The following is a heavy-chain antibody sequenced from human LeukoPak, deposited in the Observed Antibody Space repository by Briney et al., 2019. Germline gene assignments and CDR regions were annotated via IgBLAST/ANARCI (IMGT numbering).Heavy chain of an antibody. D-gene: IGHD3-10*01. CDR3: ATLAENRDSGYYFDS. Sequence: GGSLRLSCAASGFTFSSYSMNWVRQAPGKGLEWVSYISSSSTTIYYADSVKGRFTISRDNAKSTLYLQMNSLRAEDTAVYYCATLAENRDSGYYFDSWGQGTLVTVSS. CDR2: ISSSSTTI. CDR1: GFTFSSYS. J-gene: IGHJ4*02. V-gene: IGHV3-48*04.